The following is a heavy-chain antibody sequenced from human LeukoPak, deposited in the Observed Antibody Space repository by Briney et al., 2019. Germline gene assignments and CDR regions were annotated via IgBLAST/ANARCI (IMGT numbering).Heavy chain of an antibody. CDR2: IYYGGST. D-gene: IGHD3-22*01. Sequence: KPSETLSLTCTVSGGSISSSSYYWGWIRQPPGKGLEWIGSIYYGGSTYYNSSLKSRVTMSVDTSKNQFSLNLSSVTAADTAVYYCARLTISDYYPIDYWGQGTLVTVSS. J-gene: IGHJ4*02. CDR3: ARLTISDYYPIDY. CDR1: GGSISSSSYY. V-gene: IGHV4-39*01.